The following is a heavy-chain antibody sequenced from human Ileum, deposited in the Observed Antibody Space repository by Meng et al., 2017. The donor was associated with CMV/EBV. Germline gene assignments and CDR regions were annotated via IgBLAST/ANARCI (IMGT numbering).Heavy chain of an antibody. CDR1: GGSISRHY. CDR3: ATQTSTVTTSYYYYYYAMDV. D-gene: IGHD4-11*01. J-gene: IGHJ6*02. CDR2: IFPTGST. Sequence: SETLSLTCTVSGGSISRHYWSWIRQPPGKGLEWIAYIFPTGSTNYNPSLKSRVTISLDTSRNRFSLKLSSVTAADTAVYYCATQTSTVTTSYYYYYYAMDVWGQGTTVTVS. V-gene: IGHV4-59*11.